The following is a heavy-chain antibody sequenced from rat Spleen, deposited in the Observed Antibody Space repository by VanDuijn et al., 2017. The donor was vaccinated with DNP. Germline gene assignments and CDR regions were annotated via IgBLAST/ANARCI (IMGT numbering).Heavy chain of an antibody. J-gene: IGHJ2*01. CDR1: GFSLTSYHV. CDR3: AAYYDGTYYYFDY. CDR2: INHAGST. D-gene: IGHD1-12*02. V-gene: IGHV3-3*01. Sequence: VQLKESGPGLVQPSQTLSLTCTVSGFSLTSYHVSWVRQPPGKGLEWMGYINHAGSTNYKPSLKSRISITRDTSKNQFFLQVNSVTTEDTATYYCAAYYDGTYYYFDYWGQGVMVTVSS.